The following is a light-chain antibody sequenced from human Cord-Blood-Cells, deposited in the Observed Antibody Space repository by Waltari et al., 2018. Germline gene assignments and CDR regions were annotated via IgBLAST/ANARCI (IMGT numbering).Light chain of an antibody. V-gene: IGKV3-15*01. CDR2: GAS. CDR1: QSVSSN. CDR3: QQYNNWPPGFT. Sequence: EIVMTQSPATLSVSPGERATLSCRASQSVSSNLAWYQQKPGQAPGLLIYGASTRATGIPARFSGSGSGTEFTLTISSLQSEDFAVYYWQQYNNWPPGFTFGPGTKVDIK. J-gene: IGKJ3*01.